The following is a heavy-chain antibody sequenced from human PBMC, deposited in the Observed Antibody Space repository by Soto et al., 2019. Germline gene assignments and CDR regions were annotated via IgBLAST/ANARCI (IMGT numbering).Heavy chain of an antibody. CDR1: GFTFSDYW. Sequence: EVQVVDSGGDLVQPGGSLRLSCAASGFTFSDYWMSWFRQAPGKGPEWVASIKPDGSEKFYVDSVKGRFALSRDNANNLVHLQKNNLRAEDTAIYFCARANYYSFDYWGQGTLITVSS. CDR2: IKPDGSEK. V-gene: IGHV3-7*04. J-gene: IGHJ4*02. D-gene: IGHD3-10*01. CDR3: ARANYYSFDY.